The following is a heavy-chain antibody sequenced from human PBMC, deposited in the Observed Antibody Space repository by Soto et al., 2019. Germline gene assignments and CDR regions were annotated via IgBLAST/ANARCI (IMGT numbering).Heavy chain of an antibody. CDR3: ARDAPRCSGGSCFDL. Sequence: EVQLVESGGGLVQPGGSLRLSCAASGFTFSSYSMNWVRQAPGKGLEWVSYINSGSTTIYYADSVKGRFTISRDNAKNSLYLQMNSLRDEDTAVYYCARDAPRCSGGSCFDLWGQGTLVNVSS. J-gene: IGHJ5*02. CDR2: INSGSTTI. V-gene: IGHV3-48*02. CDR1: GFTFSSYS. D-gene: IGHD2-15*01.